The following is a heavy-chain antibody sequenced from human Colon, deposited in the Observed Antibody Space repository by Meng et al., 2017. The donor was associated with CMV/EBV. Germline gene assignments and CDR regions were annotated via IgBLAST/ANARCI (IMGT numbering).Heavy chain of an antibody. V-gene: IGHV3-30*02. CDR2: TRYDGSDT. J-gene: IGHJ6*02. D-gene: IGHD2/OR15-2a*01. CDR1: GFTFSTFG. Sequence: GGSLRLSCAASGFTFSTFGIHWVRQAPGKGLEWLSFTRYDGSDTYYADSVKGRFNVSRDNSQNTLYLQMNSLRVEDSAVYYCAKAHDIEISRGMDVWGQGTTVTVSS. CDR3: AKAHDIEISRGMDV.